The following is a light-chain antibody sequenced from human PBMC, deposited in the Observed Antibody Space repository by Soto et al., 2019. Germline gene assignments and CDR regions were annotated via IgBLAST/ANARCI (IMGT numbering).Light chain of an antibody. CDR1: QSLMHTDGKTH. CDR3: MQTLQNPLT. V-gene: IGKV2D-29*01. Sequence: DIVMTQSPLSLPVTPGEPASISCKSSQSLMHTDGKTHLYWYLQRPGQPPQLLIYELSNRFSGVPDRFSGSGSGTDFSLKISRVEAEDAGVYYCMQTLQNPLTFGGGTKVDIK. CDR2: ELS. J-gene: IGKJ4*01.